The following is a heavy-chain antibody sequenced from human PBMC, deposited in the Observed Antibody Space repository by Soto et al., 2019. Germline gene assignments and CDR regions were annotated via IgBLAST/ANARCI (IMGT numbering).Heavy chain of an antibody. CDR3: GAYAISNPYYYYGMDV. V-gene: IGHV1-69*01. CDR2: IIPIFGTA. CDR1: GGTFSSYA. J-gene: IGHJ6*02. D-gene: IGHD2-8*01. Sequence: QVQLVQSGAEVKKPGSSVKVSCKASGGTFSSYAISWVRQAPGQGLEWMGGIIPIFGTANYAQKFQGRDTITGDESTSTAYMELSSLRSEDTAVYYCGAYAISNPYYYYGMDVWGQGTTVTVSS.